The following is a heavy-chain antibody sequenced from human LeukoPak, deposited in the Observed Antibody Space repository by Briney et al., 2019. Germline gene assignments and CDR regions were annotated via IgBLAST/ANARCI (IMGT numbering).Heavy chain of an antibody. V-gene: IGHV3-30*18. CDR3: AKDGGRYSGSLDS. CDR2: ISYDGRNK. Sequence: GRSLRLSCAASEFIFNNYGMHWVRQAPGKGLEWVAVISYDGRNKFYANSVKGRFTISSDDSKNTLYVQMNSLRPEDTAVYYCAKDGGRYSGSLDSWGQGTLVTVSS. D-gene: IGHD1-26*01. CDR1: EFIFNNYG. J-gene: IGHJ4*02.